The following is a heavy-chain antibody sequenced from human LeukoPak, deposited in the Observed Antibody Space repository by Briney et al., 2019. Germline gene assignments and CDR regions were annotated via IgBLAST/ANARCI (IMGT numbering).Heavy chain of an antibody. J-gene: IGHJ4*02. CDR1: GGSISSSSYY. CDR3: ARHEGYSHGYFDY. CDR2: IYYSGST. Sequence: SETLSLTCTVSGGSISSSSYYWGWIRQPPGKGLEWIGSIYYSGSTYYNPSLKSRVTISVDTSKNQFSLKLSSVTAADTAVYYCARHEGYSHGYFDYWGQGTLVTVSS. V-gene: IGHV4-39*01. D-gene: IGHD5-18*01.